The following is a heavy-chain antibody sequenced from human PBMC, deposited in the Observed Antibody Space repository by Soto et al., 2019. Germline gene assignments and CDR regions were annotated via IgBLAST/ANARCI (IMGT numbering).Heavy chain of an antibody. J-gene: IGHJ4*02. D-gene: IGHD3-22*01. V-gene: IGHV3-23*01. CDR3: AKARSGNYQYYIDY. CDR1: GFIFSSYA. Sequence: EVQLLESGGGSVQPGGSLRLSCAASGFIFSSYAMNWVRQAPGKGLEWVAGISGSGVNTYYADSVRGRFTISRDNSKNTLYLQMNSLRDEDTAVYYCAKARSGNYQYYIDYWGQGTLVTVSS. CDR2: ISGSGVNT.